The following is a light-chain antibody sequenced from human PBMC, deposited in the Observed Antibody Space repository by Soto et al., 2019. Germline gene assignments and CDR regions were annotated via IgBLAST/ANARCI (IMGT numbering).Light chain of an antibody. CDR2: DVA. J-gene: IGLJ2*01. V-gene: IGLV2-14*03. CDR1: SSDVGGYDY. Sequence: TQPAPLSGPPGQSFTLSCPGTSSDVGGYDYVSWYQQHPGKAPKLMIYDVANRPSGVSDRFSGSKSGNTASLTISGLQADDEADYYCSSYTSSTTLVIFGGGTKVTV. CDR3: SSYTSSTTLVI.